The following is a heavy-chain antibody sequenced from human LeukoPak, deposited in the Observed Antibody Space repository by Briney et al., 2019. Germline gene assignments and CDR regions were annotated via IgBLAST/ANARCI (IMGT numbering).Heavy chain of an antibody. D-gene: IGHD5-18*01. CDR3: ARDSLKYSYGWIHDY. Sequence: ASVKVSCKASGYTFTRHDMHWVRQAPGQGLEWMGIINPSGGSTSYAQKFQGRVTMTRDMSTSTVYMELSSLRSEDTAVYYCARDSLKYSYGWIHDYWGQGTLVTVSS. CDR2: INPSGGST. J-gene: IGHJ4*02. V-gene: IGHV1-46*01. CDR1: GYTFTRHD.